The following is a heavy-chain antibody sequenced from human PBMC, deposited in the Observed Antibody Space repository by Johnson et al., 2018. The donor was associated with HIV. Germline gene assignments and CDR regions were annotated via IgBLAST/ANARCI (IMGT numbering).Heavy chain of an antibody. CDR2: ISGSGGST. J-gene: IGHJ3*01. Sequence: VQLVESGGGVVQPGGSLRLSCAASGFTFSSYAMSWVRQAPGKGLEWVSAISGSGGSTYYADSVKGRFTISRDNSKNMLYLQMNSLRPEDTAVYYCARDGRDLVTRGGFDVWGPGTVVTVSS. V-gene: IGHV3-23*04. D-gene: IGHD5-18*01. CDR1: GFTFSSYA. CDR3: ARDGRDLVTRGGFDV.